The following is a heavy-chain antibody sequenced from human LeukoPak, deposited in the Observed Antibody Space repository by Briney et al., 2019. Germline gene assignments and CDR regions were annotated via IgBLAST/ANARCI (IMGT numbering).Heavy chain of an antibody. CDR1: GFTFSSYS. CDR2: ISSSSSYI. Sequence: GGSLRLSCAASGFTFSSYSMNWVRQAPGRGLEWVSSISSSSSYIYYADSVKGRFTISRDNAKNSLYLQMNSLRAEDTAVYYCARQNYDSGVGVDYWGQGTLVTVS. CDR3: ARQNYDSGVGVDY. J-gene: IGHJ4*02. D-gene: IGHD3-3*01. V-gene: IGHV3-21*01.